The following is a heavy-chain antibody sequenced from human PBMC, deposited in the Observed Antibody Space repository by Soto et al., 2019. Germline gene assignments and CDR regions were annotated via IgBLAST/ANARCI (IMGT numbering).Heavy chain of an antibody. CDR3: ARAASTGDFDY. V-gene: IGHV3-48*03. CDR2: ISSSGSTI. J-gene: IGHJ4*02. Sequence: EVQLVESGGGLVQPGGSLRLSYAASGFTFSSYEMNWVRQAPGKGLEWVSYISSSGSTIYYADSVKGRFTISRDNAKNSLYLQMNSLRAEDTAVYYCARAASTGDFDYWGQGTLVTVSS. D-gene: IGHD7-27*01. CDR1: GFTFSSYE.